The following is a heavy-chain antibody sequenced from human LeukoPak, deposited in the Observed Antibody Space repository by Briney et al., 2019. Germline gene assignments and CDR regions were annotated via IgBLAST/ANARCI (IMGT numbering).Heavy chain of an antibody. J-gene: IGHJ6*02. D-gene: IGHD3-9*01. V-gene: IGHV4-39*07. CDR1: GGSISSSSYY. CDR2: IYYSGST. Sequence: SETLSLTCTVSGGSISSSSYYWGWIRQPPGKGLEWIGSIYYSGSTYYNPSLKSRVTISVDTSKNQFSLKLSSVTAADTAVYYCARGRYYDILTGAYDYYYGMDVWGQGTTVTVSS. CDR3: ARGRYYDILTGAYDYYYGMDV.